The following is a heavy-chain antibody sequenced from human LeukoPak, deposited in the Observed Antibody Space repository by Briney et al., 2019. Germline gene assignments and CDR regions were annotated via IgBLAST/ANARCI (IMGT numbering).Heavy chain of an antibody. CDR1: GFIVSNNY. D-gene: IGHD5-18*01. CDR2: IYSGGST. J-gene: IGHJ6*02. Sequence: GGSLRLSCAASGFIVSNNYMSWVRQAPGKGLEWVSVIYSGGSTYYADSVKGRFTISRDNSKNTLFLQVNSLRAEDTAVYYCASEVDTTTAAGKWYYYGMDVWGQGTTVTVSS. CDR3: ASEVDTTTAAGKWYYYGMDV. V-gene: IGHV3-53*01.